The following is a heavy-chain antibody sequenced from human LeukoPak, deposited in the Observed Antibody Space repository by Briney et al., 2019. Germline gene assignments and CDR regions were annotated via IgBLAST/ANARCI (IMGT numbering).Heavy chain of an antibody. Sequence: GSLRLSCAASGFTFSSYAMSWVRQAPGKGLEWVSGISGSGGITYYADSVKGRFTISRDNSKNTLYLQMNSLRAEDTAVYYCAKVDSFDSSGYAYFDYWGQGTLVTVSS. V-gene: IGHV3-23*01. CDR1: GFTFSSYA. J-gene: IGHJ4*02. CDR3: AKVDSFDSSGYAYFDY. CDR2: ISGSGGIT. D-gene: IGHD3-22*01.